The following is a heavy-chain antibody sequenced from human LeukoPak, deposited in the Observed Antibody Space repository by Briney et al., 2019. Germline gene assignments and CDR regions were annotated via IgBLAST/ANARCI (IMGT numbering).Heavy chain of an antibody. CDR2: ISGSGGST. CDR1: GFTFSSYA. CDR3: ARAPNSDTSWPFDY. J-gene: IGHJ4*02. D-gene: IGHD2-2*01. V-gene: IGHV3-23*01. Sequence: PGGSLRLSCAASGFTFSSYAVSWVRQAPGKGLEWVSVISGSGGSTYYADSVKGRSTISRDNSKNTLYLQMNSLRAEDTAVYYCARAPNSDTSWPFDYWGQGTLVTVSS.